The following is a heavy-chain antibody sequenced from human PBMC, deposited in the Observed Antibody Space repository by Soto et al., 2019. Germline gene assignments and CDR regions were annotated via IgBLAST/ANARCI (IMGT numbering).Heavy chain of an antibody. CDR3: ARDRYYGSGSLYYYGMDV. V-gene: IGHV4-59*01. CDR2: IYYSGST. Sequence: QVQLQESGPGLVKPSETLSLTCTVSGGSISSYYWSWIRQPPGKGLEWIGYIYYSGSTNYNPSLTSRVTISVDTSKNQFSLKLSSVTAADTAVYYCARDRYYGSGSLYYYGMDVWGQGTTVTVSS. D-gene: IGHD3-10*01. J-gene: IGHJ6*02. CDR1: GGSISSYY.